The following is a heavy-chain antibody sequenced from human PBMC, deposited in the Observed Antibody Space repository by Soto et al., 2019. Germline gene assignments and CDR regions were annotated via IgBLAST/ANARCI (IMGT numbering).Heavy chain of an antibody. V-gene: IGHV3-7*05. CDR1: GFTFSNYW. CDR3: AREAV. Sequence: GSLRLSCAVSGFTFSNYWMSWVRQAPGKGLEWVANIKQDGSEKYFVDYVKGRFTISRDNAKNSLYLQMNSLRAEDTAVYYCAREAVWGQGTTVTVSS. CDR2: IKQDGSEK. J-gene: IGHJ6*02.